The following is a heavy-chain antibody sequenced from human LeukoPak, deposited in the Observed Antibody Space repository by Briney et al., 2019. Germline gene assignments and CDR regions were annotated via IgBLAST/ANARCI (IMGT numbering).Heavy chain of an antibody. CDR1: GGSISSYY. CDR2: IYYSGST. D-gene: IGHD3-22*01. CDR3: AGVGYYYDSSGPYYFDY. Sequence: SETLSLTCTVSGGSISSYYWSWIRQPPGKGLEWIGYIYYSGSTNYNPSLKSRVTISVDTSKNQFSLKVSSVTAADTAVYYCAGVGYYYDSSGPYYFDYWGQGTLVTVSS. V-gene: IGHV4-59*01. J-gene: IGHJ4*02.